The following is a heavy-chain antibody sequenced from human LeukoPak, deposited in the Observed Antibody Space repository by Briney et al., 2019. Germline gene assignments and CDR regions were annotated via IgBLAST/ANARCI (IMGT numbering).Heavy chain of an antibody. CDR3: ARGRVTGYYYYYMDV. CDR2: IIPILGIA. V-gene: IGHV1-69*04. J-gene: IGHJ6*03. Sequence: SVKVSCKASGGTFSSYAISWVRQAPGQGLEWMGRIIPILGIANYAQKFQGRVTITTDESTSTAYMELSSLRSEDTAVYYCARGRVTGYYYYYMDVWGKGTTVTVSS. D-gene: IGHD7-27*01. CDR1: GGTFSSYA.